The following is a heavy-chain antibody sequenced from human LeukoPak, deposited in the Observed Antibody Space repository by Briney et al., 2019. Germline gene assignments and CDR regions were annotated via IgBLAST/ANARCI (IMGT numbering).Heavy chain of an antibody. Sequence: GASVKVSCKASGGTFSSYAISWVRQAPGQGLEWMGGIIPIFGTANYAQKFQGRVTITADESTSTAYMELSSLRSEDTAVYYCARGYCGVRIVATLSSYYYGMDVWGKGTTVTVSS. V-gene: IGHV1-69*13. D-gene: IGHD5-12*01. CDR1: GGTFSSYA. CDR3: ARGYCGVRIVATLSSYYYGMDV. J-gene: IGHJ6*04. CDR2: IIPIFGTA.